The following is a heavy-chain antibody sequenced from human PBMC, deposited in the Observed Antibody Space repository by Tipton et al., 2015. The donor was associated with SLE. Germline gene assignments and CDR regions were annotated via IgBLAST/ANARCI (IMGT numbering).Heavy chain of an antibody. V-gene: IGHV4-59*01. J-gene: IGHJ5*02. CDR1: GGSISSYY. Sequence: TLSLTCTVSGGSISSYYWSWIRQPPGKGLEWIGYIYYSGITNYNPSLKSRVTISVDTSKNQFSLKLSSVTAADTAVYYCARVKSSLGRFAPWGQGTLVTVSS. CDR2: IYYSGIT. CDR3: ARVKSSLGRFAP.